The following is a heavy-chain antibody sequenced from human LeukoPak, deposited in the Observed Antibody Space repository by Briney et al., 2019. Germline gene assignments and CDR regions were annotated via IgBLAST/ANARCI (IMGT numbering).Heavy chain of an antibody. CDR2: IYYSGST. CDR1: GGSISSSSYY. J-gene: IGHJ5*02. Sequence: SETLSLTCTVSGGSISSSSYYWGWIRQPPGKGLEWIGSIYYSGSTYYNPSLKSRVTISVDTSKNQFSLELSSVTAADTAVYYCARHEYRVAVPGTGWFDPWGQGTLVTVSS. V-gene: IGHV4-39*01. D-gene: IGHD6-19*01. CDR3: ARHEYRVAVPGTGWFDP.